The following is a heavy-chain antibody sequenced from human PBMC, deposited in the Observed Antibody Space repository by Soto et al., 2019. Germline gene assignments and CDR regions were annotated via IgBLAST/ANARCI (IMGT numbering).Heavy chain of an antibody. J-gene: IGHJ4*02. CDR3: AKDTRSYPQYYFDY. CDR2: ISYDGSNK. CDR1: GFTFSSYG. Sequence: QVQLMESGGGVVQPGRSLRLSCAASGFTFSSYGMHWVRQAPGKGLEWVAVISYDGSNKYYADSVKGRFTISRDNSKNTLYLQMNSLRAEDTAVYYCAKDTRSYPQYYFDYWGQGTLVTVSS. D-gene: IGHD1-26*01. V-gene: IGHV3-30*18.